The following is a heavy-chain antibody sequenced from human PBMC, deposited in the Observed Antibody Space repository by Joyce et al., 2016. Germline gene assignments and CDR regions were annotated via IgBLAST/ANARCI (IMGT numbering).Heavy chain of an antibody. CDR1: GFTVTSHV. V-gene: IGHV3-33*01. J-gene: IGHJ4*02. D-gene: IGHD4-23*01. CDR3: ARVPAYDRWFFDY. Sequence: QVQLVESGGGVVQPGTSLRLSCAPSGFTVTSHVVHWVRQAPGQGLEWLAVIWYDGSAAYYADSVGGRFTISRDDSNNRLYLHMDALRAEDTAVYYCARVPAYDRWFFDYWGQGTLVTVSS. CDR2: IWYDGSAA.